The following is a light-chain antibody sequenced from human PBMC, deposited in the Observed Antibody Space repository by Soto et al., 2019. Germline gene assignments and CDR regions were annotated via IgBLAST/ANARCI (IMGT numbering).Light chain of an antibody. Sequence: SYDLTQPRSVSAATGQTARITGGGNNTASTSAHCYQQQPGQPPALAVYHHSDPPAGNPGPFSGSNSGTTATPTISRGEAGDEADYACHVWDSRGLATGTQVT. J-gene: IGLJ1*01. V-gene: IGLV3-21*02. CDR3: HVWDSRG. CDR2: HHS. CDR1: NTASTS.